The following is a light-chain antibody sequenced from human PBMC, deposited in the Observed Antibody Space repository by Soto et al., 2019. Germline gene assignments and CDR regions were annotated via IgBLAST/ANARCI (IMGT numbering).Light chain of an antibody. J-gene: IGKJ1*01. CDR2: GAS. CDR3: QQYGSSPQT. Sequence: EIVMTQSPATLSVSPGERATLSCRASQSVSSNLAWYQQKPGQPPRLLIYGASTRATGIPARFSGSGSGTDFTLTISRLEPEDFAVYYCQQYGSSPQTFGQGTKVDIK. V-gene: IGKV3-15*01. CDR1: QSVSSN.